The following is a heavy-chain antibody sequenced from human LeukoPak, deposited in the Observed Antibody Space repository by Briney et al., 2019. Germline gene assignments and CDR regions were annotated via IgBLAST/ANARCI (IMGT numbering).Heavy chain of an antibody. J-gene: IGHJ4*02. D-gene: IGHD1-26*01. CDR3: AKDRGTGSYCLDY. CDR2: ISGSGGST. V-gene: IGHV3-23*01. Sequence: AGGSLRLSCAASGFTFTNYAMSWVRQAPGKGLEWVSTISGSGGSTFYADSVKGRFTISRDNSKKTLYLQMSSLRAEDTATYYCAKDRGTGSYCLDYWGQGTLVTVSS. CDR1: GFTFTNYA.